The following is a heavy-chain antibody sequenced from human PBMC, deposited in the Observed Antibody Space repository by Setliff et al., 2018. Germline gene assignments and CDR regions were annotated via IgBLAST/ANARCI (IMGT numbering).Heavy chain of an antibody. Sequence: GASVKVSCKASGYTFTTYAIGWMRQAPGHGLEWMGWINTNTGNPNYAQGITGRFVFSLDTSVSTAYLQISSLKAEDTAVYYCARDLGYCSTTSCHGDWFDPWGQGTLVTVSS. V-gene: IGHV7-4-1*02. J-gene: IGHJ5*02. CDR1: GYTFTTYA. CDR3: ARDLGYCSTTSCHGDWFDP. D-gene: IGHD2-2*01. CDR2: INTNTGNP.